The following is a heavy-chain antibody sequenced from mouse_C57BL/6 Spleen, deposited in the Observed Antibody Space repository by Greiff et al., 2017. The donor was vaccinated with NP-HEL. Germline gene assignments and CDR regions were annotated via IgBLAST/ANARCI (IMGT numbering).Heavy chain of an antibody. Sequence: EVQLQQSGAELVRPGASVKLSCTASGFNFKDDYMHWVKQRPEKGLEWIGWIDPGNGDTEYAAKFQGKATITADTSSNTAYLQLSSLTSEDTAVYYCTGFDYWGQGTTLTVSS. V-gene: IGHV14-4*01. J-gene: IGHJ2*01. CDR3: TGFDY. CDR2: IDPGNGDT. CDR1: GFNFKDDY.